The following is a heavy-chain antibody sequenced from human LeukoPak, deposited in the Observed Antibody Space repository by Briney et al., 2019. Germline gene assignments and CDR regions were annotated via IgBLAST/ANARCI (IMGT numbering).Heavy chain of an antibody. CDR3: ASPATYRYAPSFDY. V-gene: IGHV3-48*04. Sequence: GGFLRLSCAASGFTFNTYSMNWVRQAPGRGLEGVSYIGSGSSSIYYADSVRGRFTISRDDAKNSLYLQMNSLRAEDTAVYYCASPATYRYAPSFDYWGQGTLVTVSS. CDR2: IGSGSSSI. CDR1: GFTFNTYS. D-gene: IGHD3-16*02. J-gene: IGHJ4*02.